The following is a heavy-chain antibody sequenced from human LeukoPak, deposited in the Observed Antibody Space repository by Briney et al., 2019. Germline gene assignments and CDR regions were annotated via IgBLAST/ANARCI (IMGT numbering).Heavy chain of an antibody. D-gene: IGHD2-15*01. V-gene: IGHV3-30*02. CDR3: AKDLSYSFDI. J-gene: IGHJ3*02. Sequence: GGSLRLSCIVSGITFNTYGFHWFRQAPGKGLEWLAFIGHDGSYKHYADSVRGRFTISRDNSRNTLYLQMNSLRADDTALYRCAKDLSYSFDIWGQGTKVTVSS. CDR2: IGHDGSYK. CDR1: GITFNTYG.